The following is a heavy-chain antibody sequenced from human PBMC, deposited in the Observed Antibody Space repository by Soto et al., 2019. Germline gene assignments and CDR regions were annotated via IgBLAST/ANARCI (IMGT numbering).Heavy chain of an antibody. Sequence: QVQLVQSGAEVKKPGSSVKVSCKASGGTFSSYTISWVRQAPGQGLEWMGRIIPILGIANYAQKFQGRVTITADKSTSTAYMELSSLRSEDTAVYYCARDPPYYGSGRVWFDPWGQGTLVTVSS. V-gene: IGHV1-69*08. CDR1: GGTFSSYT. CDR3: ARDPPYYGSGRVWFDP. J-gene: IGHJ5*02. D-gene: IGHD3-10*01. CDR2: IIPILGIA.